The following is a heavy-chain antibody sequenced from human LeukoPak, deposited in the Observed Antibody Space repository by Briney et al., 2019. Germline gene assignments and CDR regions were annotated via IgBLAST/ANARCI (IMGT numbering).Heavy chain of an antibody. V-gene: IGHV4-34*01. Sequence: SETLSLTCGAYGGSFSGYYWSWIRQPPGKGLEWIGEINHSGSTNYNPSLKSRVTISVDTSTNQFSLKLSSVTAADTAVYYCAKRSTVTIYYYYFMDVWGKGTTVTISS. CDR2: INHSGST. D-gene: IGHD4-17*01. CDR1: GGSFSGYY. CDR3: AKRSTVTIYYYYFMDV. J-gene: IGHJ6*03.